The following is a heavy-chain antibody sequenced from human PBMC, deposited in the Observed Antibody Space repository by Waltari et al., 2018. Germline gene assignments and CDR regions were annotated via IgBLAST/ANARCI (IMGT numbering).Heavy chain of an antibody. CDR2: IYYSGST. D-gene: IGHD6-13*01. CDR1: GGSISSYY. J-gene: IGHJ4*02. Sequence: QVQLQESGPGLVKPSETLSLTCTVSGGSISSYYWSWIRQPPGKGLEWIGYIYYSGSTNYNPSLKSRVTISVDTSKNQFSLKLSSVTAADTAVYYCARAPLAAAGTFFDYWGQGTLVTVSS. V-gene: IGHV4-59*01. CDR3: ARAPLAAAGTFFDY.